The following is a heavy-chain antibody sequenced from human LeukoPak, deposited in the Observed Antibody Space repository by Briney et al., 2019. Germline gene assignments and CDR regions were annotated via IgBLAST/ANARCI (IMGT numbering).Heavy chain of an antibody. CDR2: ISFSSATI. CDR1: GFTFSSYS. V-gene: IGHV3-48*01. D-gene: IGHD3-10*01. Sequence: PGGSLRLSCEASGFTFSSYSMNWVRQAPGKGLEWVSHISFSSATIHYADSVKGRFTISRDNAKNTLYLQMNSLRAEDTALYYCARDTHYYGSGSSTLLGVAFDLWGQGTMVSVSS. CDR3: ARDTHYYGSGSSTLLGVAFDL. J-gene: IGHJ3*01.